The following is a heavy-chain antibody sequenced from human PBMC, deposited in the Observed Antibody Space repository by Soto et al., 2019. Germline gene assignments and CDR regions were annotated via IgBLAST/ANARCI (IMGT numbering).Heavy chain of an antibody. D-gene: IGHD2-8*01. CDR3: AKVKGTGYCTNGVCYGARYYFDY. CDR2: ISGSGGST. V-gene: IGHV3-23*01. CDR1: GFTFSSYA. Sequence: GGPLRLSCAASGFTFSSYAMSWVRQAPGKGLEWVSAISGSGGSTYYADSVKGRFTISRDNSKNTLYLQMNSLRAEDTAVYYCAKVKGTGYCTNGVCYGARYYFDYWGQGTLVTVSS. J-gene: IGHJ4*02.